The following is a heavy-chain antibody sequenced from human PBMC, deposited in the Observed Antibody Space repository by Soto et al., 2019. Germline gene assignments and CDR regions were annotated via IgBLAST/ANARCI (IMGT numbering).Heavy chain of an antibody. CDR2: ISGSAATI. V-gene: IGHV3-23*01. J-gene: IGHJ3*02. CDR3: AKGRNGYSDTLGSAWAFDM. CDR1: GFSFSNYA. D-gene: IGHD3-22*01. Sequence: EVQLLESGGGLVQPGGSLRLSCAASGFSFSNYALTWVRRAPGKGLEWVSVISGSAATIHYADSVKGRFTISRDNSKNTLYLQMTSMRACDTAVYFCAKGRNGYSDTLGSAWAFDMWGPGTMVTVSS.